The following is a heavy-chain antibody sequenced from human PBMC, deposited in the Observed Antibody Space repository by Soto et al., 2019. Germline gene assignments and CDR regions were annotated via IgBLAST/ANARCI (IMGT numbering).Heavy chain of an antibody. V-gene: IGHV3-30-3*01. CDR2: ISYDGSNK. D-gene: IGHD6-19*01. Sequence: QVQLVESGGGVVQPGRSLRLSCAASGFTFSSYAMHWVRQAPGKGLEWVAGISYDGSNKYYADSVKGRFTISRDNSKNPLYLQMNSLRAEDTAVYYCAREPWDSSGWTDGGVDYWGQGTLVTVSS. CDR1: GFTFSSYA. CDR3: AREPWDSSGWTDGGVDY. J-gene: IGHJ4*02.